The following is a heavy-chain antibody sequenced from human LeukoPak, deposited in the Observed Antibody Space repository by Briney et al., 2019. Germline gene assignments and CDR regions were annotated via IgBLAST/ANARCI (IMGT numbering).Heavy chain of an antibody. CDR1: GGTFSSCA. J-gene: IGHJ4*02. Sequence: SVKVSCKASGGTFSSCAISWVRQAPGQGLEWMGGIIPIFGTANYAQKFQGRVTITADESTSTAYMELSSLRSEDTAVYYCARVIEVRGVILGALDYWGQGTLVTVSS. CDR3: ARVIEVRGVILGALDY. D-gene: IGHD3-10*01. V-gene: IGHV1-69*01. CDR2: IIPIFGTA.